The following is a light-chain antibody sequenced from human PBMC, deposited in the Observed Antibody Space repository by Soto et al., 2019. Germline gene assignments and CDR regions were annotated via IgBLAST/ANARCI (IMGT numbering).Light chain of an antibody. CDR2: EVS. J-gene: IGLJ2*01. V-gene: IGLV2-14*01. CDR3: SSYTSSSTLL. Sequence: QSVLTQPASVSGSPGQSITISCTGSSSDVGTYNYVSWYQQHPGKAPKLMIYEVSNRPSGVSKRFSGSKSGNTASLTISGLQAEDEADYYCSSYTSSSTLLFGGGTQLTVL. CDR1: SSDVGTYNY.